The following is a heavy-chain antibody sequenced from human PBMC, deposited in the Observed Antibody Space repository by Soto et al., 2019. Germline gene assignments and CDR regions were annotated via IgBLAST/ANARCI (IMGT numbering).Heavy chain of an antibody. Sequence: QVQLVQSGAEMRKPGASVMVSCKASGYTFTSYAMNWVRQAPGQRLEWMGWINGGNGDTKYSQRFQDRVTITRATSANTVYMELSSLTSEDTAIYYCARGPLAPYSAEFRWGRGTSVTVSS. J-gene: IGHJ4*02. D-gene: IGHD3-16*01. CDR1: GYTFTSYA. CDR3: ARGPLAPYSAEFR. V-gene: IGHV1-3*01. CDR2: INGGNGDT.